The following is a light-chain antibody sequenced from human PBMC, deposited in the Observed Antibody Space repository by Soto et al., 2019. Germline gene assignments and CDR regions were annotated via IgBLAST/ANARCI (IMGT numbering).Light chain of an antibody. CDR1: QSVSSTY. CDR2: GAS. J-gene: IGKJ2*01. Sequence: EIVLTQSPGTLSLSPGEGATLSCRASQSVSSTYLAWYEQKPGQAPRLLIHGASSRAPGIPDRFSGSGSGTDLTLTINRLEPEDFAEYYCQQYSGPGMYTFGEGTKLEI. V-gene: IGKV3-20*01. CDR3: QQYSGPGMYT.